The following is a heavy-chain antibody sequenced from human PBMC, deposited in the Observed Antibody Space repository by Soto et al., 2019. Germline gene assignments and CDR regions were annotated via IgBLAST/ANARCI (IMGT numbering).Heavy chain of an antibody. J-gene: IGHJ5*02. Sequence: SETLSLTCTVSGGSISSYYWSWIRQPPGKGLEWIGYIYYSGSTNYNPSLKSRVTISVDTSKNQFSLKLSSVTAADTAVYYCARLRIPGTNWFDPWGQGTLVTVSS. CDR2: IYYSGST. V-gene: IGHV4-59*08. CDR1: GGSISSYY. CDR3: ARLRIPGTNWFDP. D-gene: IGHD3-3*01.